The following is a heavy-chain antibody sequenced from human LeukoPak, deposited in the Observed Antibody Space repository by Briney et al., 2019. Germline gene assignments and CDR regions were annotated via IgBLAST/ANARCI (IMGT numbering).Heavy chain of an antibody. D-gene: IGHD2-2*02. V-gene: IGHV4-61*02. Sequence: SQTLSLTCTVSGGSISSGSYYWSWLRQPAGMGLEWIGRIYTSGSTNYNPSLKSRVTISVDTSKNQFSLKLSSVTAADTAVYYCASYTGNDAFDIWGQGTMVTVSS. CDR3: ASYTGNDAFDI. J-gene: IGHJ3*02. CDR1: GGSISSGSYY. CDR2: IYTSGST.